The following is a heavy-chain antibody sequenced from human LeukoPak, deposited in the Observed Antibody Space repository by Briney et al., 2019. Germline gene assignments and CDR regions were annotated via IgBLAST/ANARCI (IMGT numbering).Heavy chain of an antibody. D-gene: IGHD3-9*01. CDR2: MNPNSGNT. V-gene: IGHV1-8*01. J-gene: IGHJ3*02. Sequence: GASVKVSCKASGYTFTSYDINWVRQATGQGLEWTGWMNPNSGNTGYAQKFQGRVTMTRNTSISTAYMELSSLRSEDTAVYYCARYNYDILTGYSAFDIWGQGTMVTVSS. CDR3: ARYNYDILTGYSAFDI. CDR1: GYTFTSYD.